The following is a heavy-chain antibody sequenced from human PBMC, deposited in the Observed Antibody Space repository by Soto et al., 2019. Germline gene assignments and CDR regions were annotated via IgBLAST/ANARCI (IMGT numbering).Heavy chain of an antibody. CDR2: IYWDDDK. D-gene: IGHD3-3*01. Sequence: PTLVNPTQTLTLTCTFSGFSLSTSGVGVGWIRQPPGKALEWLALIYWDDDKRYSPSLKSRLTITKDTSKNQVVLTMTNMDPVDTATYYCAHRLRGEPFWSGFESRDTTSNKNNWFDPWGQGTLVTVSS. CDR1: GFSLSTSGVG. V-gene: IGHV2-5*02. CDR3: AHRLRGEPFWSGFESRDTTSNKNNWFDP. J-gene: IGHJ5*02.